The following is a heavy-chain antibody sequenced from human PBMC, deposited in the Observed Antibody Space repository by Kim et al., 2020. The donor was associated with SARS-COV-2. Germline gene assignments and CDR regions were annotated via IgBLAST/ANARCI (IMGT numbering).Heavy chain of an antibody. J-gene: IGHJ4*03. CDR3: GKCSGASCLDCYFDY. V-gene: IGHV3-23*01. CDR2: ISDSSGSI. D-gene: IGHD2-15*01. Sequence: GGSLRLSCAASGFSFSNHGMSWVRRAPGKGLEWVSVISDSSGSIYYADSVKGRFTISRDNSKNTVYLQMNSLRVDDTAVYYCGKCSGASCLDCYFDYWG. CDR1: GFSFSNHG.